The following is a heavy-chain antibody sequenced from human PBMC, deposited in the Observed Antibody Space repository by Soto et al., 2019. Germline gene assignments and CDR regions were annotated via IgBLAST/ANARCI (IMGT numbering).Heavy chain of an antibody. CDR1: GGSVSSGSYY. J-gene: IGHJ4*02. CDR3: VRAGLGDGSDY. V-gene: IGHV4-61*01. CDR2: IYYSGST. D-gene: IGHD1-26*01. Sequence: QVQLQESGPGLVKPSETLSLTCTVSGGSVSSGSYYWSWIRQPPGKGLEWIGYIYYSGSTKYNPSLKSRVTISVDTSKNQFSLKLSSVTAADTAVYYCVRAGLGDGSDYWGQGTLVTVSS.